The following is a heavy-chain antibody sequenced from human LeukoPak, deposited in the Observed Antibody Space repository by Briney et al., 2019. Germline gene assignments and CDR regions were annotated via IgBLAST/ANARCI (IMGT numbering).Heavy chain of an antibody. J-gene: IGHJ4*02. CDR1: GFTFDDYA. CDR2: ISWNSGSI. V-gene: IGHV3-9*01. CDR3: AKDKGIAAYRGNYFDY. D-gene: IGHD6-13*01. Sequence: PGGSLRLSCAASGFTFDDYAMHWVRQAPGKGLEWVSGISWNSGSIGYADSVKGRFTISRDNAKNSLYLQMNSLRAEDTALYYCAKDKGIAAYRGNYFDYWGQGTLVTVSS.